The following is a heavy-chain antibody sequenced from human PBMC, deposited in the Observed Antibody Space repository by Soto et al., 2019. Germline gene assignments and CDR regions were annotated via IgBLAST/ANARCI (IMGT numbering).Heavy chain of an antibody. CDR3: AKVAAAGMSGGHGMDV. V-gene: IGHV3-23*01. Sequence: EVQLLESGGGLVQPGGSLRLSCAASGFTFSSYVMSWVRQAPGKGLEWVSAISGSGGSTYYADSVKGRFTISRDNSKNTLYLQMNSLRAEDTAVYYCAKVAAAGMSGGHGMDVWGQGTTVTVSS. CDR1: GFTFSSYV. D-gene: IGHD6-13*01. J-gene: IGHJ6*02. CDR2: ISGSGGST.